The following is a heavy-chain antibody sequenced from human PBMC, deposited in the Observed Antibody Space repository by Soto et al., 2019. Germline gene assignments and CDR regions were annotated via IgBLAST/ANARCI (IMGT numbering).Heavy chain of an antibody. V-gene: IGHV1-46*01. J-gene: IGHJ6*02. CDR3: ARDGHVLSNYDILPGYYTRRYYYGMDV. CDR1: GYTFTSYY. CDR2: INPSGGST. D-gene: IGHD3-9*01. Sequence: ASVKVSCKASGYTFTSYYMHWVRQAPGQGLEWMGIINPSGGSTSYAQKFQGRGTMTRDTSTSTVYMELSRLRSEDTAVYYCARDGHVLSNYDILPGYYTRRYYYGMDVWGQGTTVTVSS.